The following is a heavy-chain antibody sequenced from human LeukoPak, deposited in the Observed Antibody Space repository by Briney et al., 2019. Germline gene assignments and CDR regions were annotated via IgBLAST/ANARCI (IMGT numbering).Heavy chain of an antibody. J-gene: IGHJ4*02. V-gene: IGHV3-7*01. CDR2: IKQDGSER. CDR1: GFTFSDYW. Sequence: PGGSLRLSCAASGFTFSDYWMTWVRQAPGKGLEWVAHIKQDGSERYYGDSVKGRFTISRDNAKNLVYLQLNSLGAEDTAVYYCARAPTAMAPDYFDYWGQGTLVTVSS. D-gene: IGHD5-18*01. CDR3: ARAPTAMAPDYFDY.